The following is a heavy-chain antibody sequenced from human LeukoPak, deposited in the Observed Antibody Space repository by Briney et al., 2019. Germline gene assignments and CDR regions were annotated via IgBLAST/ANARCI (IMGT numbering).Heavy chain of an antibody. CDR2: ISASDDST. V-gene: IGHV3-23*01. CDR1: GFTFSVYA. Sequence: PGGSLRLSCAASGFTFSVYAMTWVRQAPGKGLEWVSAISASDDSTYYVDSAKGRFTISRDFSKNTLYLQMNSLRVEDTAVYYCAKLTSGWFEDFWGQGTLVSVSS. D-gene: IGHD6-19*01. CDR3: AKLTSGWFEDF. J-gene: IGHJ4*02.